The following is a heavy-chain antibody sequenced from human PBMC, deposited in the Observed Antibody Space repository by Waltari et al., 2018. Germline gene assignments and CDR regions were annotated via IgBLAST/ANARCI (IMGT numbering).Heavy chain of an antibody. CDR2: IRQDGGEE. V-gene: IGHV3-7*01. D-gene: IGHD7-27*01. J-gene: IGHJ3*01. CDR3: AKDNWGLPGGIDGFDV. Sequence: EVQLVESGGDLVRPGGSVRLSCEASGFTFGTYWMSWVRQAPGKGLEWVADIRQDGGEERYLASVRGRFIISRDNAKNSVFLQMDSLRAKDTALYYCAKDNWGLPGGIDGFDVWGQGTMVTVSS. CDR1: GFTFGTYW.